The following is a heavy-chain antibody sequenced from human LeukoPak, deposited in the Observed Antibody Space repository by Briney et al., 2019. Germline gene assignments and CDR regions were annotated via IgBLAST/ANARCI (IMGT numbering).Heavy chain of an antibody. Sequence: GGSLRLSCAASGFTFSSYGMHWIRQAPGKGLEWVAFIRYDGSNKYYADSEKGRFTISRDNSKNTLYLQMNSLRAEDTAVYYCAREGSGGGDYFDYWGQGTLVTVSS. V-gene: IGHV3-30*02. CDR3: AREGSGGGDYFDY. CDR1: GFTFSSYG. J-gene: IGHJ4*02. D-gene: IGHD3-16*01. CDR2: IRYDGSNK.